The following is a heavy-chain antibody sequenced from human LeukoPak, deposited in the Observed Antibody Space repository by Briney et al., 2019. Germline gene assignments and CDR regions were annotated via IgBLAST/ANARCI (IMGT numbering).Heavy chain of an antibody. V-gene: IGHV3-23*01. CDR1: GFTFSSYA. CDR2: ISGSGDST. J-gene: IGHJ6*02. D-gene: IGHD5-12*01. CDR3: AKHRGYSSASIYYYGMDV. Sequence: GGSLRLSCTASGFTFSSYAISWVRQAPGKGLEWVSAISGSGDSTYYADSVKGRFTISRDNSRNTLYLQMNSLRAEDTALYYCAKHRGYSSASIYYYGMDVWGQGTTVTVSS.